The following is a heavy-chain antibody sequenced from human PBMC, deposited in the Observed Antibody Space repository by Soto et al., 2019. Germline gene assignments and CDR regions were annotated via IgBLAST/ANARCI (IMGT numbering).Heavy chain of an antibody. J-gene: IGHJ4*02. D-gene: IGHD3-9*01. CDR1: GFTFSSYA. Sequence: GGSLRLSCAASGFTFSSYAMSWVRQAPGKGLEWVSAISGSGGSTYYADSVKGRFTISRDNSKNTLYLQMNSLRAEDTAVYYCAKDGNYDILTGYYGYYFDDSGQGTLVTVSS. CDR3: AKDGNYDILTGYYGYYFDD. CDR2: ISGSGGST. V-gene: IGHV3-23*01.